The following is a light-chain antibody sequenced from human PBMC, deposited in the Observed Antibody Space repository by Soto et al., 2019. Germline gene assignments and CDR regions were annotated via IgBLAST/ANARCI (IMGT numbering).Light chain of an antibody. Sequence: EIVLTQSPGTLSLSPGERVTLSCRASQSISSSYLAWYQQKPGQTPRLLIYGAYSRATGIPDRFSGSGSGTDFTLTSSRLEPEDFAVYYCQQYRGTFGQGTRLEIK. V-gene: IGKV3-20*01. CDR3: QQYRGT. CDR2: GAY. J-gene: IGKJ5*01. CDR1: QSISSSY.